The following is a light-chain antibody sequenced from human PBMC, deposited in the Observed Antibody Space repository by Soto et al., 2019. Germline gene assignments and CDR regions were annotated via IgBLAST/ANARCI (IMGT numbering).Light chain of an antibody. Sequence: DIQMTQSPSSLSASVGDRVTITCQASQDISTYLNWYQQKPGKAPKLLIYKASILESGVPSRFSGSGSGTEFTLTISSLQPDDFATYYCQQYNNYSTFGQGTRLEIK. CDR1: QDISTY. V-gene: IGKV1-5*03. CDR3: QQYNNYST. J-gene: IGKJ5*01. CDR2: KAS.